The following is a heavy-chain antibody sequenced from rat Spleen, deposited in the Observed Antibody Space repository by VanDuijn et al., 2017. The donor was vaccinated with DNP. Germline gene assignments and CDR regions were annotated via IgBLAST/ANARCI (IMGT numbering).Heavy chain of an antibody. D-gene: IGHD1-12*02. CDR3: ARELSNYYDGPGLDY. V-gene: IGHV2-45*01. J-gene: IGHJ2*01. Sequence: QVQLKESGPGLVQPSETLSLTCTVSGFSLTSYNVHWVRQPPGKGLEWMGVMWSGGSTDYNSALKSRLSISRDTSKNQVFLKMNSLQSEDTTTYYCARELSNYYDGPGLDYWGQGVMVTVSS. CDR2: MWSGGST. CDR1: GFSLTSYN.